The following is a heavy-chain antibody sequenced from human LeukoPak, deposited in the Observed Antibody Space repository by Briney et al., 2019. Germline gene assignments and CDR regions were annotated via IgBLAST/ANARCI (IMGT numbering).Heavy chain of an antibody. D-gene: IGHD6-13*01. Sequence: SETLSLTCTVSGGSISSSSYYWGWIRQPPGKGLEWIGSIYYSGSTYYNPSLKSRVTISVDTSKNQFSLKLSSVTAADTAVYYCARGLVSWTSRYFFDYWGQGTLVTVSS. CDR1: GGSISSSSYY. CDR3: ARGLVSWTSRYFFDY. J-gene: IGHJ4*02. V-gene: IGHV4-39*01. CDR2: IYYSGST.